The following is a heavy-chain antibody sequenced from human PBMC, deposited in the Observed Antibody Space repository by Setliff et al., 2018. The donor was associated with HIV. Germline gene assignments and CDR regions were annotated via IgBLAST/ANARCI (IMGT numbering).Heavy chain of an antibody. V-gene: IGHV3-48*03. CDR1: GFIFSSYE. J-gene: IGHJ4*02. CDR3: AKDHATSSWFTALLDY. D-gene: IGHD6-13*01. Sequence: GGSLRLSCAASGFIFSSYEMNWVRQAPGKGLEWVSYISKSGDYSNYADSVKGRFTISRDNAKNSLYLQMKSLRAEDTAVYYCAKDHATSSWFTALLDYWGQGALVTVSS. CDR2: ISKSGDYS.